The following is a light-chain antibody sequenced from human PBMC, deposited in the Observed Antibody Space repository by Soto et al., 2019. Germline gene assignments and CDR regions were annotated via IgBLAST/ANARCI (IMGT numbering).Light chain of an antibody. CDR3: QQYNYWPS. Sequence: EIVMTQSPATLSVSPGERVTLSCKAGQNIGNNLGWYQQKPGQTPRLLIYAASTRATGIPARFSGTESGTVFTLTITSMQSEDNAVYYCQQYNYWPSFGQGTKVEIK. J-gene: IGKJ1*01. CDR1: QNIGNN. CDR2: AAS. V-gene: IGKV3-15*01.